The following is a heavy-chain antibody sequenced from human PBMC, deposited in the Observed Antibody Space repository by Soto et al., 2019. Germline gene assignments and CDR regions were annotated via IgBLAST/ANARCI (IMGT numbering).Heavy chain of an antibody. CDR3: AIHTYSWAGNWFDP. D-gene: IGHD4-4*01. V-gene: IGHV4-39*01. J-gene: IGHJ5*02. CDR2: IYYSGST. CDR1: GDSISSSNYY. Sequence: SETLSLTCTVSGDSISSSNYYWVWIRLPPGKGLEWIGSIYYSGSTYYNPSLNSRLTISVDTSKNQFSLKLSSVTAADTAVYYCAIHTYSWAGNWFDPWGQGNLVT.